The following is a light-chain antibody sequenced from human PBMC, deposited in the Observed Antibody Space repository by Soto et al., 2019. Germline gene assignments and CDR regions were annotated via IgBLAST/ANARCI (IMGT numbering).Light chain of an antibody. CDR1: QSIGTY. CDR3: QQSYNTPLT. J-gene: IGKJ4*01. CDR2: AAS. Sequence: DIQMTQSPSSLSASVGDRVTITCRASQSIGTYLNWYQLKLGKAPKLQLSAASSLQSGVPSRFSGSGSGTDFILTISALAPADFATYHCQQSYNTPLTFGGGTKVEIK. V-gene: IGKV1-39*01.